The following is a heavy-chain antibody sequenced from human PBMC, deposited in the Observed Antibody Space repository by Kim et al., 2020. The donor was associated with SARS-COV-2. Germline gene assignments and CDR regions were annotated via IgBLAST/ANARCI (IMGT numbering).Heavy chain of an antibody. CDR3: ARLFPPYYYYGMDV. V-gene: IGHV5-51*01. Sequence: SPSFQGQVTISADKSISTAYLQWSSLKASDTAMYYCARLFPPYYYYGMDVWGQGTTVTVSS. J-gene: IGHJ6*02. D-gene: IGHD2-21*01.